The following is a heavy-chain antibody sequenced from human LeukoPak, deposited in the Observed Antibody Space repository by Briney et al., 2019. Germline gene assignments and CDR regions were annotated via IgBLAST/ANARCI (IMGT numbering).Heavy chain of an antibody. CDR2: ITWDSTNT. D-gene: IGHD5-24*01. CDR1: GFTFADAP. Sequence: GVLRLSCTASGFTFADAPMHWVRQSPGKGLEWIALITWDSTNTYYADSVKGRFTISRDDSRNTLYLQMNSLRSDDTALYYCAKDVSFRRGHNFDASDIWGLGTLVTVSS. J-gene: IGHJ3*02. V-gene: IGHV3-43*01. CDR3: AKDVSFRRGHNFDASDI.